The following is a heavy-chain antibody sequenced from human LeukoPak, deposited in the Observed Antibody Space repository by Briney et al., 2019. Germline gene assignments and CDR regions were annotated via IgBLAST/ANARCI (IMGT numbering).Heavy chain of an antibody. CDR2: ISSSSSYI. CDR3: ARDKLGRGVITATIDY. D-gene: IGHD3-10*01. CDR1: GFTFSSYS. V-gene: IGHV3-21*01. J-gene: IGHJ4*02. Sequence: GGSLRLSCAASGFTFSSYSMNWVRQAPGKGLEWVSSISSSSSYIYYADSVKGRFTISRDNAKNSLYLQMNSLRAEDTAVYYCARDKLGRGVITATIDYWGQGTLVTVSS.